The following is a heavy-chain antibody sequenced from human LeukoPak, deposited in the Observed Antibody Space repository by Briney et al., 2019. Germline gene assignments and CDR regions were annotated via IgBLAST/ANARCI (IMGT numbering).Heavy chain of an antibody. J-gene: IGHJ4*02. CDR2: IYYSGST. D-gene: IGHD6-13*01. CDR1: GGSISSYY. Sequence: SETLSLTCTVSGGSISSYYWSWIRQPPGKGLEWIGYIYYSGSTNYNPSLKSRVTISVDASKNQFSLKLSSVTAADTAVYYCARGRSSSWSQDFDYFDYWGQGTLVTVSS. CDR3: ARGRSSSWSQDFDYFDY. V-gene: IGHV4-59*08.